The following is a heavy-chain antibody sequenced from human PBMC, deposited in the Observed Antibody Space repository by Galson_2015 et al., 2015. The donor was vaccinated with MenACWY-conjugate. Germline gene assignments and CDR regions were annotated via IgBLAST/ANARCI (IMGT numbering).Heavy chain of an antibody. Sequence: SLRLSCAASGFTFNNYWMNWVRQPPGKGLEWISYIKADGSFSNYADSVKGRFTISTDNAKTMVYLQMDGLGDEDTAVYFCARDNIGSFDSWGQGTLVTVSS. V-gene: IGHV3-74*01. CDR2: IKADGSFS. J-gene: IGHJ4*02. D-gene: IGHD3-10*01. CDR3: ARDNIGSFDS. CDR1: GFTFNNYW.